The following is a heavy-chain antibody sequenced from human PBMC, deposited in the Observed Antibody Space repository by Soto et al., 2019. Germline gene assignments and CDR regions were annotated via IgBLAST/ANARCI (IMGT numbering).Heavy chain of an antibody. CDR3: ARTENYYYYGMDV. Sequence: ETLSLTCTVSGGSISSYYWSWIRQPPGKGLEWIGYIYYSGSTNYNPSLKSRVTISVDTSKNQFSLKLSSVTAADTAVYYCARTENYYYYGMDVWGQGTTVTVSS. CDR1: GGSISSYY. J-gene: IGHJ6*02. CDR2: IYYSGST. V-gene: IGHV4-59*01.